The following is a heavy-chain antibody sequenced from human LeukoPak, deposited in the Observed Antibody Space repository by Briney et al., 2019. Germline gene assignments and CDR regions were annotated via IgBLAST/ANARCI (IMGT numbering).Heavy chain of an antibody. V-gene: IGHV4-39*01. D-gene: IGHD6-19*01. J-gene: IGHJ4*02. CDR1: GGSISSTSYY. Sequence: SETLSLTCTVSGGSISSTSYYWGWIRQPRGKGLEWIGDFYYSGNTYYNPSLKSRVTISVDTSKNQFSLKLSSVTAADTAVYYCATKQWLVRENYFDYWGQGTLVTVSS. CDR2: FYYSGNT. CDR3: ATKQWLVRENYFDY.